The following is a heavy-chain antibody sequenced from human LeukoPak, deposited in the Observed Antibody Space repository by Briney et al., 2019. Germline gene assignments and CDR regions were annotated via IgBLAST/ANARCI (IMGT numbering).Heavy chain of an antibody. Sequence: ASVKVSCKASGGTFSSYAISWVRQAPGQGLEWMGWINPNSGGTNYAQKFQGRVTMTRDTSISTAYMELSRLRSDDTAVYYCARDGYGSGSIWGQGTLVTVSS. V-gene: IGHV1-2*02. D-gene: IGHD3-10*01. CDR2: INPNSGGT. CDR1: GGTFSSYA. CDR3: ARDGYGSGSI. J-gene: IGHJ4*02.